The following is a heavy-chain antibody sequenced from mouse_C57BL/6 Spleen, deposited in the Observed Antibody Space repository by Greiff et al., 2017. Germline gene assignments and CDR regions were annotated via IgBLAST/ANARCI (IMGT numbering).Heavy chain of an antibody. V-gene: IGHV5-16*01. J-gene: IGHJ2*01. CDR1: GFTFSDYY. CDR3: ERGAAFYSNYEGFDY. Sequence: EVQVVESEGGLVQPGSSMKLSCTASGFTFSDYYMAWVRPVPEKGLEWVANLNYDGSSTSYLDSFKSRFLISRDTAKNILCLEMSNLRSEDTATYYCERGAAFYSNYEGFDYWGQGTTLTVSS. D-gene: IGHD2-5*01. CDR2: LNYDGSST.